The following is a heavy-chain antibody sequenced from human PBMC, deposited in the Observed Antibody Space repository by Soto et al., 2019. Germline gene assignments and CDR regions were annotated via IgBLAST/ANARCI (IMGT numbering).Heavy chain of an antibody. D-gene: IGHD3-10*01. V-gene: IGHV3-7*03. J-gene: IGHJ4*02. CDR1: GFTFSRYW. Sequence: EVQLVESGGGLVQPGGSLRLSCAASGFTFSRYWMSWVRQAPGKGLEWVASIKEDESEKYYVDSVKGRFTITRDNAKNSLHLQMDSLRAEDTAVYYCTRGRSSDYWGQGILVTVSS. CDR3: TRGRSSDY. CDR2: IKEDESEK.